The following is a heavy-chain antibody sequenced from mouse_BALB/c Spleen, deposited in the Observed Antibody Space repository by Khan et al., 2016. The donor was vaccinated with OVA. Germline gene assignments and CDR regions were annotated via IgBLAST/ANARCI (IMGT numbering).Heavy chain of an antibody. CDR1: GYSFTDYA. J-gene: IGHJ2*01. CDR3: ASPAYDGYYDY. V-gene: IGHV1S137*01. D-gene: IGHD2-3*01. CDR2: ISTSSGST. Sequence: QVQLQQSGPELVRPGVSVKISCKGSGYSFTDYAMYWVKQSRAKSLDWIGLISTSSGSTNYNQKFKGKATMTVDKSSSPADMALARVTSEASAIYYCASPAYDGYYDYWGRGTTRTVSS.